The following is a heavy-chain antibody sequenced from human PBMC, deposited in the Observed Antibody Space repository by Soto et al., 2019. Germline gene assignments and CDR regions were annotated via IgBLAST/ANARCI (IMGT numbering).Heavy chain of an antibody. V-gene: IGHV3-23*01. CDR2: ITGGGGST. D-gene: IGHD6-25*01. J-gene: IGHJ4*02. CDR1: GFTFSSYA. CDR3: AKGSASGSPYYFDS. Sequence: EVQVLESGGGLVQPGGSLRLSCAASGFTFSSYAMSWVRQAPGKGLEWVSAITGGGGSTWSADSVKGRFTISRDNSRTTLYLQMSSLRAEDTAVYYCAKGSASGSPYYFDSWGQGTLVTVSS.